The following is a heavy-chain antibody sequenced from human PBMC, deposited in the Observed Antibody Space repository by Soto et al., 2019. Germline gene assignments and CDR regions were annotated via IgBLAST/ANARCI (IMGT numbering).Heavy chain of an antibody. CDR2: ISYTGGT. Sequence: NPSETLSLTCTVSGGSVSSSSYYWGWIRQPPGKGLEWIASISYTGGTYYNPSLKSRVTLSLDTSNNQFSLRLTFLTAADTAVYFCARQPSPVDFWSGYPVDAFDIWGQGTMVTVSS. V-gene: IGHV4-39*01. J-gene: IGHJ3*02. D-gene: IGHD3-3*01. CDR1: GGSVSSSSYY. CDR3: ARQPSPVDFWSGYPVDAFDI.